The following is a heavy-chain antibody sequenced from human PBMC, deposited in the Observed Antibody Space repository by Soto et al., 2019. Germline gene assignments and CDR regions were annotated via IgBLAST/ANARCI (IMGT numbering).Heavy chain of an antibody. V-gene: IGHV4-30-4*01. CDR2: IYYSGST. CDR1: GGSISSGDYY. Sequence: QVQLQESGPGLVKPSQTLSLTCTVSGGSISSGDYYWSWIRQPPGKGLEWIGYIYYSGSTYYNPSLKSRVIISVDKSKNQFSLKLSSVTAADTAVYYCARERPDGARLDPWGQGTLVTVSS. J-gene: IGHJ5*02. D-gene: IGHD6-6*01. CDR3: ARERPDGARLDP.